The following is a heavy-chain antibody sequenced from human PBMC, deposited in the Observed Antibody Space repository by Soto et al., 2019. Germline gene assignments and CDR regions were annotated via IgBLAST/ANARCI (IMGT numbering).Heavy chain of an antibody. V-gene: IGHV1-8*01. J-gene: IGHJ5*02. CDR1: GYSFTNND. D-gene: IGHD3-16*01. CDR2: MNPGSGDT. Sequence: ASVKVSCKASGYSFTNNDVTWVRQATGQGLEWMGWMNPGSGDTGYAQKFQGRVTMTRDISIATAYMELSSLRSDDTAIYYCARMATFGSLNWFDPWGQGTMVSVSS. CDR3: ARMATFGSLNWFDP.